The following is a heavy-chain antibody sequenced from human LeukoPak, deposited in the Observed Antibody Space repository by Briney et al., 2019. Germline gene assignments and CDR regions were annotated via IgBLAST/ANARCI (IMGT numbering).Heavy chain of an antibody. CDR1: GFTFSSYA. CDR3: AKGAGFYYGSGSSVPGDV. J-gene: IGHJ6*02. CDR2: ISGSGGST. V-gene: IGHV3-23*01. Sequence: GGSLRLSCAASGFTFSSYAMSWVRQAPGKGLEWVSAISGSGGSTYYADSVKGRFTISRDNSKNTLYLQMNSLRAEDTAVYYCAKGAGFYYGSGSSVPGDVWGQGTTVTVSS. D-gene: IGHD3-10*01.